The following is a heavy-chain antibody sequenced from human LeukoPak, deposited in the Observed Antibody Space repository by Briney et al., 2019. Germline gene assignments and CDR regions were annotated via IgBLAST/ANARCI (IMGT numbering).Heavy chain of an antibody. Sequence: PSETLSLTCTVSGGSISSYYWSWIRQPPGKGLEWIGYIYYSGSTNYNPSLKSRVTISVDTSKNQFSLKLSSVTAADTAVYYCAKEGGLHGWFDPWGQGTLVTVSS. CDR1: GGSISSYY. CDR2: IYYSGST. J-gene: IGHJ5*02. D-gene: IGHD4-11*01. CDR3: AKEGGLHGWFDP. V-gene: IGHV4-59*01.